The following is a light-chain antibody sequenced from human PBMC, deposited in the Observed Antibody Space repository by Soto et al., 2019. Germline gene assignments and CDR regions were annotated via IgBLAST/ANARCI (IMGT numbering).Light chain of an antibody. V-gene: IGKV1-33*01. Sequence: DIQMTQSPSSLSASVGDRVTISCQASQDISNCLNWYQQKPGKAPKLLVYDASNLETGVPSRFSGSGSGTDFTFTISSLQPEDSATYYCQQYDNLPRFGPGTRVDIK. CDR2: DAS. J-gene: IGKJ3*01. CDR1: QDISNC. CDR3: QQYDNLPR.